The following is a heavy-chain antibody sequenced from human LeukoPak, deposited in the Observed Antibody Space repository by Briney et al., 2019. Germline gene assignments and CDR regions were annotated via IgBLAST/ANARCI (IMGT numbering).Heavy chain of an antibody. Sequence: GSSVKVSCKASGGTFSSYAISWVRQAPGQGLEWMGRIIPILGIANYAQKFQGRVTITADKSTSTAYMELSSLRSEDTAVYYCARAPWEYYDFWSGHPGQYYYYGMDVWGQGTTVTVSS. V-gene: IGHV1-69*04. CDR1: GGTFSSYA. CDR3: ARAPWEYYDFWSGHPGQYYYYGMDV. J-gene: IGHJ6*02. CDR2: IIPILGIA. D-gene: IGHD3-3*01.